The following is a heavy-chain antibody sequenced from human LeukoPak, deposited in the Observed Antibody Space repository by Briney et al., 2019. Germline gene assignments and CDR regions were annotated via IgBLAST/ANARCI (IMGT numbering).Heavy chain of an antibody. CDR2: ISGSGGST. V-gene: IGHV3-23*01. CDR1: GFTFSSYA. D-gene: IGHD3-9*01. Sequence: PGGSLRLSCAASGFTFSSYAMSWVRQAPGKGLEWVSAISGSGGSTYYADSVKGRFTISRDNSKNTLYLQMNSLRAEDTAVYYCAKALRYFDWLLYDAFDIWGRGTMVTVSS. CDR3: AKALRYFDWLLYDAFDI. J-gene: IGHJ3*02.